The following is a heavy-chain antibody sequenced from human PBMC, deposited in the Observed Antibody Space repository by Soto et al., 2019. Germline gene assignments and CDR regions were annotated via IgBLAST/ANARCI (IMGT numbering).Heavy chain of an antibody. CDR2: INAGNGNT. D-gene: IGHD2-2*01. CDR1: GYTFTSYA. CDR3: ARDCITTSCYSGYYYYGMDV. J-gene: IGHJ6*02. Sequence: ASVKVSCKASGYTFTSYAMHWVRQAPGQRLEWMGWINAGNGNTKYSQKFQGRVTITRDTSASTAYMELSSLRSEDTAVYYCARDCITTSCYSGYYYYGMDVWGQGTTVTVSS. V-gene: IGHV1-3*01.